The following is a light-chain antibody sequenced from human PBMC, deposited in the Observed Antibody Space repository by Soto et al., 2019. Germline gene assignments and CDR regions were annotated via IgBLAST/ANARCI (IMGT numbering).Light chain of an antibody. V-gene: IGKV2D-29*01. CDR1: RSLMHSSGKTY. J-gene: IGKJ1*01. CDR3: QQYNNYSPWT. CDR2: EVS. Sequence: DVVVTQTPLSLSVTPGQPASLSCTSSRSLMHSSGKTYLYWYLQRTGQPPQPXXYEVSNRCSGVPDRFSGSGSGTEFTLPISSLQPDDFASYYCQQYNNYSPWTFGQGTKVDI.